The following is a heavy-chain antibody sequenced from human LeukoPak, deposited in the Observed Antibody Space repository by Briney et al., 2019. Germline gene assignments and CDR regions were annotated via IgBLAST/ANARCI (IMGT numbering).Heavy chain of an antibody. J-gene: IGHJ2*01. CDR1: GLTSADYG. Sequence: GGSLRLSCAASGLTSADYGISWGRQAPGKGLEWVSGINWYGGSTGYADSVKGRFTISRDNAKNFLYLQMNSLRPKADFCYHCGKDFRILLQLPDWYFGLWGRGTLVTVSS. CDR2: INWYGGST. CDR3: GKDFRILLQLPDWYFGL. D-gene: IGHD5-24*01. V-gene: IGHV3-20*01.